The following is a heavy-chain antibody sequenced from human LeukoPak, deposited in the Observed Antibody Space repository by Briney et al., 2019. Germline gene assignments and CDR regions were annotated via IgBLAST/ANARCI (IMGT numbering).Heavy chain of an antibody. Sequence: ASVKASCKASGYTFTSYGISWVRQAPGQGLEWMGWISAYNGNTNYAQKLQGRVTMTTDTSTSTAYMELRSLRSDDTAVYYCARETNWGWKGPIDYWGQGTLVTVSS. J-gene: IGHJ4*02. CDR3: ARETNWGWKGPIDY. CDR2: ISAYNGNT. V-gene: IGHV1-18*01. D-gene: IGHD7-27*01. CDR1: GYTFTSYG.